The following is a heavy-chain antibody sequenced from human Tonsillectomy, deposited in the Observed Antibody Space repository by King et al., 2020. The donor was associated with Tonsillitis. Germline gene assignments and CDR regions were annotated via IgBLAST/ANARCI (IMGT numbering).Heavy chain of an antibody. Sequence: VQLVESGTEVEKPGASVRVSCKASGYTFTTSYMHWVRQAPGQGLEWMGMIAVSGGSTTYPQKFQGRVTLTRDTAASTVYMELSSLRSEDTAVYYCTRGDLYSSSFDYWGQGTLVTVSS. J-gene: IGHJ4*02. CDR1: GYTFTTSY. CDR2: IAVSGGST. CDR3: TRGDLYSSSFDY. V-gene: IGHV1-46*03. D-gene: IGHD6-6*01.